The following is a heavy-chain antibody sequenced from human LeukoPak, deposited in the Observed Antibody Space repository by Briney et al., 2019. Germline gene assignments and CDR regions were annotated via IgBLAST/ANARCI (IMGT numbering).Heavy chain of an antibody. D-gene: IGHD4-17*01. J-gene: IGHJ4*02. CDR1: GGSISSSSYY. Sequence: SETLSLTCTVSGGSISSSSYYWGWIRQPSGKGLEWIGSIYYSGSTYYNPSLKSRVTISVDTSKNQFSLKLSSVTAADTAVYYCARRANDYGDYGSVDYWGQGTLVTVSS. CDR3: ARRANDYGDYGSVDY. V-gene: IGHV4-39*01. CDR2: IYYSGST.